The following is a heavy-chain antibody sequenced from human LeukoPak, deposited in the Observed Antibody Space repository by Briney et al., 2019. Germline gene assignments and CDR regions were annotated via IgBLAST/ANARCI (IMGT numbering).Heavy chain of an antibody. CDR2: IYPGDSET. D-gene: IGHD4-17*01. CDR3: ARALRTGQGDYVPVL. Sequence: GESLKISCKASGYRFTNYWIAWVRKMPGKGLEWMAIIYPGDSETRYSPSFQGQVTISADKSISTAYLQWSSLKASDTAMYYCARALRTGQGDYVPVLWGQGTLVTVSS. CDR1: GYRFTNYW. J-gene: IGHJ4*02. V-gene: IGHV5-51*01.